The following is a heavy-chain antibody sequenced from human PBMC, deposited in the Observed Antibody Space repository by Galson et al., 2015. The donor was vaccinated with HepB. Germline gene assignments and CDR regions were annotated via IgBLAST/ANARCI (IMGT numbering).Heavy chain of an antibody. Sequence: SVKVSCKASGYTFTSYGISWVRQAPGQGLEWMGWISAYNGNTNYAQKLQGRVTMTTDTSTSTAYMELSSLRSEDTAVFYCASFEEKYSTFDYWGQGTLVTVSS. CDR1: GYTFTSYG. D-gene: IGHD6-6*01. J-gene: IGHJ4*02. CDR3: ASFEEKYSTFDY. CDR2: ISAYNGNT. V-gene: IGHV1-18*04.